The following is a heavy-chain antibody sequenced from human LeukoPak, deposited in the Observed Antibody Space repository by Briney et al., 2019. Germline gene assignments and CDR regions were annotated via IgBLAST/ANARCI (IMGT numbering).Heavy chain of an antibody. CDR1: GYSISSGYY. Sequence: SETLSLTCTVSGYSISSGYYWGWIRQPPGKGLEWIGSIYHSGSTYYNPSLKSRVTISVDTSKNQFSLKLSSVTAADTAVYYCARGGSYSAYCYMDVWGKGTTVTVSS. CDR3: ARGGSYSAYCYMDV. CDR2: IYHSGST. D-gene: IGHD1-26*01. J-gene: IGHJ6*03. V-gene: IGHV4-38-2*02.